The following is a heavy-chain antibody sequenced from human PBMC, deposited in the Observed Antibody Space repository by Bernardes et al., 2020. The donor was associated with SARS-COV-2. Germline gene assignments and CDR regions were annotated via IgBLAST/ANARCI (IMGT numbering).Heavy chain of an antibody. Sequence: GGSLRLSCAASGFTFSSYGMHWVRQAPGKGLEWVAVIWYDGSNKYYADSVKGRFTISRDNSKNTLYLQMNSLRAEDTAVYYCARVLVEGLYGMDVWGQGTTVTVSS. D-gene: IGHD2-8*02. J-gene: IGHJ6*02. CDR1: GFTFSSYG. CDR3: ARVLVEGLYGMDV. V-gene: IGHV3-33*01. CDR2: IWYDGSNK.